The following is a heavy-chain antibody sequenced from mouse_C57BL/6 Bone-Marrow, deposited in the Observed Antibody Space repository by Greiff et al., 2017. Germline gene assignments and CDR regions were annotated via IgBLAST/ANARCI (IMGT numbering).Heavy chain of an antibody. CDR2: IHPNSGST. Sequence: QVQLQQPGAELVKPGASVKLSCKASGYTFTSYWMHWVKQRPGQGLEWIGMIHPNSGSTNYNEKFKSKATLTVDKASSTAYMQLSSLTSEDSAVYYCARDTMVRGDYWGQGTTLTVSS. CDR3: ARDTMVRGDY. D-gene: IGHD2-2*01. J-gene: IGHJ2*01. V-gene: IGHV1-64*01. CDR1: GYTFTSYW.